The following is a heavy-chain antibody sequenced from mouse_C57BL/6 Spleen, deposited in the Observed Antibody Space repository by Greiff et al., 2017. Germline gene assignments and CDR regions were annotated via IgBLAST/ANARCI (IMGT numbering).Heavy chain of an antibody. CDR2: IWRGGST. V-gene: IGHV2-5*01. J-gene: IGHJ2*01. D-gene: IGHD4-1*01. CDR3: AKSAELGRGYFDY. CDR1: GFSLTSYG. Sequence: VKLMESGPGLVQPSPSLSITCTVSGFSLTSYGVHWVRQSPGKGLEWMGVIWRGGSTDCNAAFMNRLCITKDNSKSQVFFKMNSQQADDTAIYYCAKSAELGRGYFDYWGQGTTLTVSS.